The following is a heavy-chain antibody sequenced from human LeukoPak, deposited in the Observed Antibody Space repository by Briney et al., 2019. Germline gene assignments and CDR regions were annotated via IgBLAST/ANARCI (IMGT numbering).Heavy chain of an antibody. Sequence: SETLSLTCAVYGGSFSGYYWSWIRQPPGKGLEWIGEINHSGSTNYNPSLKSRVTISVDTSKNQFSLKLSSVTAADTAVYYCVRAPDIVVVPVYWFDPWGQGTLVTVSS. D-gene: IGHD2-2*01. CDR1: GGSFSGYY. CDR2: INHSGST. V-gene: IGHV4-34*01. CDR3: VRAPDIVVVPVYWFDP. J-gene: IGHJ5*02.